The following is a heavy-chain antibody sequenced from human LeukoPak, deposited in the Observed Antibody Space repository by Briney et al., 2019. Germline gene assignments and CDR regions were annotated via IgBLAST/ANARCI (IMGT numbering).Heavy chain of an antibody. J-gene: IGHJ2*01. Sequence: SETLSLTCAVYGGSFSGYYWSWIRQPPGEGLEWIWEINHSGSTTYNPSLKSPVTISVDTSKNQFSLKLSSVTAADTAVYYCAREYCSSTSSYLWYFDLWGRGTLVTVSS. D-gene: IGHD2-2*01. CDR3: AREYCSSTSSYLWYFDL. CDR2: INHSGST. CDR1: GGSFSGYY. V-gene: IGHV4-34*01.